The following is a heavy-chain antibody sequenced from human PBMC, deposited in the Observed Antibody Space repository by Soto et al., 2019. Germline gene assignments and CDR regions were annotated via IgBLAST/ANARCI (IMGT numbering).Heavy chain of an antibody. J-gene: IGHJ5*02. CDR1: AGCIYSNDYY. CDR2: IDYNGVT. Sequence: SETMSLTCTVSAGCIYSNDYYWGWIRQPPAKGLEWIGNIDYNGVTSYNPSLRTRVTISRDTSKNQFSLRLTSVTSVDTTLYPSGEVFGAGTKNTDSGSWGPGLLVAVSS. V-gene: IGHV4-39*01. CDR3: GEVFGAGTKNTDSGS. D-gene: IGHD2-8*01.